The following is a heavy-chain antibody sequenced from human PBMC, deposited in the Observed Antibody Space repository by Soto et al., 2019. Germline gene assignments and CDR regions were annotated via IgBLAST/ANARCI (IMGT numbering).Heavy chain of an antibody. CDR3: AKFLDYDFWSGYYPNTPLGY. V-gene: IGHV3-23*01. CDR2: ISGSGGST. J-gene: IGHJ4*02. Sequence: GGSLRLSCAASGFTFSSSIMSWVRQAPGKGLEWVSAISGSGGSTYYADSVKGRFTISRDNSKNTLYLQMNSLRAEDTAVYYCAKFLDYDFWSGYYPNTPLGYWGQGTLVTVSS. D-gene: IGHD3-3*01. CDR1: GFTFSSSI.